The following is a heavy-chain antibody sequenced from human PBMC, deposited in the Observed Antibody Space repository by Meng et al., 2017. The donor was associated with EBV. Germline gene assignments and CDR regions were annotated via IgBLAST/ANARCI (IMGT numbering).Heavy chain of an antibody. J-gene: IGHJ5*02. CDR2: LPSDGGNT. Sequence: GESGGGVVQPGRSLRLSCAASGFTFSGYGMFWVRQAPGKGPEWVAILPSDGGNTYYSDSVKGRFTISRDNSKKTLYLQMNSLRAEDTAVYYCARDLSGRFDPWGQGTLVTVSS. V-gene: IGHV3-30*03. CDR1: GFTFSGYG. D-gene: IGHD1-26*01. CDR3: ARDLSGRFDP.